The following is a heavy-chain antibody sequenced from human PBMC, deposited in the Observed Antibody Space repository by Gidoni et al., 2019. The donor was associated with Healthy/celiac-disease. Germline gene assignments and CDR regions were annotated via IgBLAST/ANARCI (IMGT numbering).Heavy chain of an antibody. J-gene: IGHJ5*02. D-gene: IGHD6-13*01. CDR3: ARDSRRGIAAAGTDNWFDP. V-gene: IGHV6-1*01. CDR2: TYYRSKWYN. CDR1: GDSVPSNSPA. Sequence: QVQLQQSGPGLVKPSQTLSLTCAISGDSVPSNSPAWTWNRPSPSRGLEWLGRTYYRSKWYNDYAVSVKSRITINPDTSKNQFSLQLNSVTPEDTAVYYCARDSRRGIAAAGTDNWFDPWGQGTLVTVSS.